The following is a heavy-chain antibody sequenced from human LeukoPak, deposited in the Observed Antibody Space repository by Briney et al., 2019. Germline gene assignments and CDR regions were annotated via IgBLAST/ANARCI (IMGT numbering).Heavy chain of an antibody. D-gene: IGHD4-17*01. CDR2: ISSSSSYI. Sequence: GGSLRLSCAASGFTFSSYSMNWVRQAPGKGLEWVSSISSSSSYIYYADSVKGRFTISGDNAKNSLYLQMNSLRAEDTAVYYCARERRTVTDFDYWGQGTLVTVSS. J-gene: IGHJ4*02. CDR3: ARERRTVTDFDY. V-gene: IGHV3-21*01. CDR1: GFTFSSYS.